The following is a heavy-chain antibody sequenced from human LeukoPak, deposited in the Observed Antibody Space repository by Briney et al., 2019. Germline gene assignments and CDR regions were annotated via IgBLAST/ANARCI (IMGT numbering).Heavy chain of an antibody. CDR1: GYTFTSYD. J-gene: IGHJ4*02. Sequence: ASVKVSCKASGYTFTSYDINWLRQAPGQGLEWMGAITPVTGPTNYAQKFQERVTITAVESTDTAYMEMSGLRSEDTAVFYCATGSHGGGDYWGQGSLVTVSS. CDR3: ATGSHGGGDY. V-gene: IGHV1-69*13. D-gene: IGHD3-10*01. CDR2: ITPVTGPT.